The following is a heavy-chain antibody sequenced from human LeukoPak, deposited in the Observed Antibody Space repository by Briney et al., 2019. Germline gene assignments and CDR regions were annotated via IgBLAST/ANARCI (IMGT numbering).Heavy chain of an antibody. D-gene: IGHD4-17*01. CDR2: ISGSGHYT. Sequence: GGSLRLSCAASGFTFSDYYMSWIRQAPGKGLEWVSYISGSGHYTYSADSVKGRFTISRDNGRNSVILQMNSLRAEDTAVYYCARGGVNAVTTAVDYWGQGIQVTVS. CDR3: ARGGVNAVTTAVDY. V-gene: IGHV3-11*05. CDR1: GFTFSDYY. J-gene: IGHJ4*02.